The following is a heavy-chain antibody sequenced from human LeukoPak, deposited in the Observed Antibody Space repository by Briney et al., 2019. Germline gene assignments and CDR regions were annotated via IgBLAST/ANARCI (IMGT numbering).Heavy chain of an antibody. CDR2: IFHSGTS. V-gene: IGHV4-30-2*01. CDR1: GGSISGGGYS. J-gene: IGHJ6*04. D-gene: IGHD6-25*01. Sequence: SETLSLTCAVSGGSISGGGYSWSWIRQPPGQGLEWIGYIFHSGTSYYYPSLKSRATISVDRSKNQFSLKLTSVTAADTAVYFCARAATSSRYYGMDVWGKGTTVTVSS. CDR3: ARAATSSRYYGMDV.